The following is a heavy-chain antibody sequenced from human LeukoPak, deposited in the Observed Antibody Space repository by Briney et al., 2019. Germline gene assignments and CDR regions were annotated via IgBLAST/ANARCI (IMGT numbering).Heavy chain of an antibody. CDR2: INHSGST. D-gene: IGHD2-21*02. CDR1: GGSFSGYY. J-gene: IGHJ4*02. CDR3: ARALGGTAGYYFDY. V-gene: IGHV4-34*01. Sequence: SETLSLTCAVYGGSFSGYYWSWIRQPPGKGLECIGEINHSGSTNYNPSLKSRVTISVDTSKNQFSLKLSSVTAADTAVYYCARALGGTAGYYFDYWGQGTLVTVSS.